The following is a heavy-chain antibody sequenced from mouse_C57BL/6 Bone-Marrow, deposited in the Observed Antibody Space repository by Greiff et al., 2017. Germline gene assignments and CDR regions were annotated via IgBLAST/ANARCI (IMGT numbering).Heavy chain of an antibody. CDR1: GYSFTDYN. V-gene: IGHV1-22*01. CDR2: INPNNGGT. J-gene: IGHJ4*01. Sequence: EVQLQQSGPDLVKPWASVYITCKVSGYSFTDYNLHWVKQSHGKSLEWIGFINPNNGGTSYNQKFNGKATLTVNKSSSTAYMEIRSLTSEDTTVYNCARRSNYSAMDYWGQGTSVTVSS. CDR3: ARRSNYSAMDY. D-gene: IGHD2-5*01.